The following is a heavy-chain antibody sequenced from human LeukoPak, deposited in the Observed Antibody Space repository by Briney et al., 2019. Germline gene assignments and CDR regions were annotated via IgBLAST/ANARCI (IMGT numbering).Heavy chain of an antibody. V-gene: IGHV1-69*13. CDR1: GGTFSSYA. CDR3: ARDRLPRPMASHCCDWGY. D-gene: IGHD2-21*02. J-gene: IGHJ6*01. Sequence: SVTGSCKASGGTFSSYAISWVRQAPGHGLEWMGGIIPIFGTANYAQKFQGRVTITADESTSTAYMELSSLRSEDTAVYYCARDRLPRPMASHCCDWGYWAHWIPDSVSS. CDR2: IIPIFGTA.